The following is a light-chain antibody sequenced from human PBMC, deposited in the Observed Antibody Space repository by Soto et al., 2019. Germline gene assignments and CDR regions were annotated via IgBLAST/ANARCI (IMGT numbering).Light chain of an antibody. V-gene: IGLV2-8*01. Sequence: QSALTQPPSASGSPGQSVTISCTGTSSDVGGSNFVSWYQQHPGKAPKLMIYEVTKRPSGVPDRFSGSKSGSTASLTVSGLQAEDEADYYCSSYAGSNNYVFGTGTQLTVL. J-gene: IGLJ1*01. CDR2: EVT. CDR3: SSYAGSNNYV. CDR1: SSDVGGSNF.